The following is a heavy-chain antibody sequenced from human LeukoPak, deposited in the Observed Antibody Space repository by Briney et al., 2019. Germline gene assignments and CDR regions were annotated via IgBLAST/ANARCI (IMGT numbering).Heavy chain of an antibody. CDR2: IKQDGSEK. CDR3: ARDWGTYFDY. D-gene: IGHD7-27*01. V-gene: IGHV3-7*03. CDR1: VFTFSSYW. Sequence: GGSLRLSCAASVFTFSSYWMSWVRQAPGKGLEWVANIKQDGSEKYYVDSVKGRFTISRDNAKNSLYLQMNSLRAEDTAVYYYARDWGTYFDYWGQGTLVTVSS. J-gene: IGHJ4*02.